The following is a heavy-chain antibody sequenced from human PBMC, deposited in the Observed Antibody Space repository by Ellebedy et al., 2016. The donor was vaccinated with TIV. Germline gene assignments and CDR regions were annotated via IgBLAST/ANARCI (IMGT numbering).Heavy chain of an antibody. CDR3: ASRYYESTGYNY. Sequence: ASVKVSCKASGYTFSGYYMHWVRQAPGQGLEWMGIINPSGGSTSYAQKFQGRVTMTRDTSTSTVYMELSSLRSDDTAVYYCASRYYESTGYNYWGQGTLVTVSS. J-gene: IGHJ4*02. CDR2: INPSGGST. D-gene: IGHD3-22*01. V-gene: IGHV1-46*01. CDR1: GYTFSGYY.